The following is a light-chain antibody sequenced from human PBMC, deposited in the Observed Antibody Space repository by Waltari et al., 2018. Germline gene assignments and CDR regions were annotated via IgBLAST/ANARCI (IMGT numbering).Light chain of an antibody. J-gene: IGKJ4*01. CDR1: QSVRTN. CDR3: QQYNNWPPLT. V-gene: IGKV3-15*01. Sequence: VLLTQSPASLSVSPGDTVILSCRASQSVRTNLVWYQQKAGQAPRTLIYGASTRASGVPSRFSGSGSETDFTLTISSLQSEDFAVYYCQQYNNWPPLTFGGGTKVEIK. CDR2: GAS.